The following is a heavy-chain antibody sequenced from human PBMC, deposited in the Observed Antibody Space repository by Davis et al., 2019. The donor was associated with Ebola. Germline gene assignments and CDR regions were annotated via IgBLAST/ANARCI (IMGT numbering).Heavy chain of an antibody. V-gene: IGHV5-10-1*01. D-gene: IGHD5-18*01. CDR2: IDPSDSYT. Sequence: GGSLRLSCKGSGYSFTSYWISWVRQMPGKGLEWMGRIDPSDSYTNYSPSFQGHVTISADKSISTAYLQWSSLKASDTAMYYCARHVTAVAVPFDIWGQGTMVIASS. J-gene: IGHJ3*02. CDR3: ARHVTAVAVPFDI. CDR1: GYSFTSYW.